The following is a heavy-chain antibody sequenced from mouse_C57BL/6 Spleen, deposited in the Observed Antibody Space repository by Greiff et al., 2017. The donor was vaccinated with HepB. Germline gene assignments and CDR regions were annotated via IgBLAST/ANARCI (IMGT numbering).Heavy chain of an antibody. D-gene: IGHD1-1*01. CDR1: GYTFTSYW. CDR3: ARSRGSSYRYFDV. J-gene: IGHJ1*03. Sequence: QVQLKESGAELAKPGASVKLSCKASGYTFTSYWMHWVKQRPGQGLEWIGYINPSSGYTKYNQKFKDKATLTADKSSSTAYMQLSSLTYEDSAVYYCARSRGSSYRYFDVWGTGTTVTVSS. CDR2: INPSSGYT. V-gene: IGHV1-7*01.